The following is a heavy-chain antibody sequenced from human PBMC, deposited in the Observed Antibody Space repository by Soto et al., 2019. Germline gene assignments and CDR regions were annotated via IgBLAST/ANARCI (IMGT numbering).Heavy chain of an antibody. Sequence: PSETLSLTCTASGGSISSSSYYWGWIRQPPGKGLEWIGSIYYSGSTYYNPSLKSRVTIPVDTSKNQFSLKLSSVTAADTAVYYCARVVGWDGYNPRVGAFDIWGQGTMVTVSS. CDR2: IYYSGST. D-gene: IGHD5-12*01. CDR3: ARVVGWDGYNPRVGAFDI. J-gene: IGHJ3*02. CDR1: GGSISSSSYY. V-gene: IGHV4-39*07.